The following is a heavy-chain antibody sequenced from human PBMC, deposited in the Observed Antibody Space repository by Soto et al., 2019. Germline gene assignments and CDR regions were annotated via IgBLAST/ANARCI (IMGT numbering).Heavy chain of an antibody. J-gene: IGHJ6*02. CDR3: ARVLAIVVVTAAGGGYYGMDV. CDR1: GYTFTSYY. CDR2: INPSGGST. D-gene: IGHD2-2*01. Sequence: ASVKVSCKASGYTFTSYYMHWVRQAPGQGLEWMGIINPSGGSTSYAQKFQGRVTMTRDTSTSTVYMELSSLRSEDTAVYYCARVLAIVVVTAAGGGYYGMDVWGQGTTVTVSS. V-gene: IGHV1-46*01.